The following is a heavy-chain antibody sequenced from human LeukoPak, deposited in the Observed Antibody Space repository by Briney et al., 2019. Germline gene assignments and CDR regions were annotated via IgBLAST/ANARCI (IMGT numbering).Heavy chain of an antibody. J-gene: IGHJ4*02. D-gene: IGHD3-3*02. CDR1: GGSISSYY. V-gene: IGHV4-59*01. CDR2: IYYSGST. CDR3: ARGGDSKHLVN. Sequence: SETLSLTCTVSGGSISSYYWNWIRQPPGKGLEWIGYIYYSGSTNYNPSLKSRVTISVDTSKNQFSLNLSSVTAADTAVYYCARGGDSKHLVNWGQGTLVTVSS.